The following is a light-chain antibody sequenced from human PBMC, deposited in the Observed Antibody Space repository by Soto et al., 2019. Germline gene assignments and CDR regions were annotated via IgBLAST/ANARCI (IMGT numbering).Light chain of an antibody. J-gene: IGKJ3*01. CDR2: AAS. CDR1: KSISSD. Sequence: DIQITQYPSSLSASVGDRVTITCRASKSISSDLNWYQQKPGKAPKLLIDAASRLQSGVPSRFSGSGSGTDFTVTISSLQPEDFATYYCHQSYSTPLFTFGPGTEVDIK. V-gene: IGKV1-39*01. CDR3: HQSYSTPLFT.